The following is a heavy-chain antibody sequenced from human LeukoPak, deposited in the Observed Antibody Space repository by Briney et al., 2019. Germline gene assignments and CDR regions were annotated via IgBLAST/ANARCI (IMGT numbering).Heavy chain of an antibody. J-gene: IGHJ4*02. CDR3: ARGSRYGGLDY. V-gene: IGHV4-34*01. Sequence: PSETLSLTCAVYGGSFSGYYWSWIRQPPGKGLEWIGEINHSGSTNYNPSLKSRVTISVDTSKNQFSLKLSSVTAADTAVYYCARGSRYGGLDYWGQGTLVTVSS. CDR2: INHSGST. CDR1: GGSFSGYY. D-gene: IGHD4-17*01.